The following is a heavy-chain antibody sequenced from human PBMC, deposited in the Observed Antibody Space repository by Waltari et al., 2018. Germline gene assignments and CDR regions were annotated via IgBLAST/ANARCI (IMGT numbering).Heavy chain of an antibody. CDR2: SRYRAQSYST. D-gene: IGHD3-22*01. Sequence: VRLVESGGTVVQPGGPLRLSCTASGFSISEFYMDWIRQAPGKGLEWVGRSRYRAQSYSTDYGASVEGRFTIARDEAKNSLYLQMDRLKTDDTAVYFCSRAIFSSGFYYLDYWGQGTLVTVSS. CDR1: GFSISEFY. J-gene: IGHJ4*02. CDR3: SRAIFSSGFYYLDY. V-gene: IGHV3-72*01.